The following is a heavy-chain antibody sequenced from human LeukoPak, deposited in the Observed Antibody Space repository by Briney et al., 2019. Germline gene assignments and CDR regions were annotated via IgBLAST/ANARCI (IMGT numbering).Heavy chain of an antibody. D-gene: IGHD2-15*01. V-gene: IGHV4-61*02. J-gene: IGHJ6*02. Sequence: SETLSLTCTVSGGSISSGSYYWSWIRQPAGRGLEWLGRIYTSGSTNYNPSLKSRVTISVDTSKNQFSLKLSSVTAADTAVYYCARDTATMGYYYGMDVWGQGTTVTVSS. CDR3: ARDTATMGYYYGMDV. CDR1: GGSISSGSYY. CDR2: IYTSGST.